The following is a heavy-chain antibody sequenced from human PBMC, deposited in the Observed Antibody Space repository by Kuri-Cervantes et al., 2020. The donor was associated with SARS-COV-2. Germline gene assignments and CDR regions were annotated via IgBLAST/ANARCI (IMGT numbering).Heavy chain of an antibody. V-gene: IGHV4-34*01. CDR3: ARGKVVVVPAAPGKGYFQH. CDR1: GGSISSYY. J-gene: IGHJ1*01. D-gene: IGHD2-2*01. CDR2: INHSGST. Sequence: GSLRLSCTVSGGSISSYYWSWIRQPPGKGLEWIGEINHSGSTNYNPSLKSRVTISVDTSKNQFSLKLSSVTAADTAVYYCARGKVVVVPAAPGKGYFQHWGQGTLVTSPQ.